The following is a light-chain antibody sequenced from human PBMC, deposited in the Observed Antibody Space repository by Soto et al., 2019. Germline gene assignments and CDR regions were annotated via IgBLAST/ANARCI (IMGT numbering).Light chain of an antibody. CDR2: EGS. J-gene: IGLJ1*01. V-gene: IGLV2-23*03. CDR3: CSFAGSSTFV. Sequence: QSALTQPASVSGSPGQSITISCTGTSSDVGSYNLVSWYQQPPGKAPKLMIYEGSKRPSGVSNRFSGSKSGNTASLTISGLQAEDEGDYYCCSFAGSSTFVFGTGTKLTVL. CDR1: SSDVGSYNL.